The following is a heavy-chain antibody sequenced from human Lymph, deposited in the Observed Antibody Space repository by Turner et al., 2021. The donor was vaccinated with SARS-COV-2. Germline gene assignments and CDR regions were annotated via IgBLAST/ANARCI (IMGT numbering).Heavy chain of an antibody. CDR2: MAGYGTNT. CDR1: ASPLTRFG. D-gene: IGHD6-19*01. CDR3: ENGVGYFIAVAAGRDSFDN. Sequence: RRWLHRGGSWILPGSASASPLTRFGMNWVRRAPGKGLEGGSGMAGYGTNTYYADAVQDRFDRPRDKSRTTLYQEMQRLRAEDTAVYYWENGVGYFIAVAAGRDSFDNWGQGTLVTVSS. J-gene: IGHJ4*02. V-gene: IGHV3-23*01.